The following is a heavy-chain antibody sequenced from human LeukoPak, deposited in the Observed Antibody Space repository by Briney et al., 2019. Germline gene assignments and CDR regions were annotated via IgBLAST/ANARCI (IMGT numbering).Heavy chain of an antibody. Sequence: GGSLRLSCAASGFTFSSYAMTWVRQAPGKGLEWVSAISGGGDPSYYADSVKGRFTISRDNSKNTFYLQMNSLTADDTAVYYCAKTTVGYSSGRYPGWPADCWGQGTLVTVSS. V-gene: IGHV3-23*01. CDR2: ISGGGDPS. D-gene: IGHD6-19*01. CDR3: AKTTVGYSSGRYPGWPADC. J-gene: IGHJ4*02. CDR1: GFTFSSYA.